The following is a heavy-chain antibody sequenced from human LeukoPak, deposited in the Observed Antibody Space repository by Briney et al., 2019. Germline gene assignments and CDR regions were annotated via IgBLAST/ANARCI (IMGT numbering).Heavy chain of an antibody. V-gene: IGHV4-34*01. J-gene: IGHJ4*02. CDR3: ARAIEVGAMTPFDY. CDR1: GGSFSGYY. Sequence: SETLSLTCAVYGGSFSGYYWSWIRQPPGKGLEWIGEINHSGSTNYNPSLKSRVTISVDTSKNQFSLKLTSVTAADTAVYYCARAIEVGAMTPFDYWGQGTLVTVPS. D-gene: IGHD1-26*01. CDR2: INHSGST.